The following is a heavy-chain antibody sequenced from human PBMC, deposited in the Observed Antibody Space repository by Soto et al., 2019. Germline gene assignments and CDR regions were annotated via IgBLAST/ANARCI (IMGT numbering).Heavy chain of an antibody. CDR3: AREGPAPYYYYGMDV. CDR2: ISGYNGNT. V-gene: IGHV1-18*01. Sequence: QVQLVQSRGEVKKAGASVKVSCKTSGYSFTTYGISWVRQAPGQGLEWMGWISGYNGNTNYAQKLKGRLTMTRDTSTSTAYMELRSLTSDDTAVYYCAREGPAPYYYYGMDVWAQGSPVTVSS. J-gene: IGHJ6*02. CDR1: GYSFTTYG.